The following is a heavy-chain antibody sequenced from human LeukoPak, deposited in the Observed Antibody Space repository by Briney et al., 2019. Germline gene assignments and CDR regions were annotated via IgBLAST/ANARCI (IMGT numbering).Heavy chain of an antibody. D-gene: IGHD6-13*01. J-gene: IGHJ4*02. V-gene: IGHV1-18*04. CDR1: GYTFTGYY. Sequence: GASVKVSCKASGYTFTGYYMHWVRQAPGQGLEWMGWISAYNGNTNYAQKLQGRVTMTTDTSTSTAYMELRSLRSDDTAVYYCARDSPIAAAWGTLGYWGQGTLVTVSS. CDR2: ISAYNGNT. CDR3: ARDSPIAAAWGTLGY.